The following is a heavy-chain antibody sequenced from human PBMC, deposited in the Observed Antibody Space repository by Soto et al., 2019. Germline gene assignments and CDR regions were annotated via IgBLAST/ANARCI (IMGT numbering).Heavy chain of an antibody. D-gene: IGHD1-26*01. CDR2: INPNSGGT. CDR3: ARDGGATTGYYYGMDV. V-gene: IGHV1-2*04. J-gene: IGHJ6*02. CDR1: GYTFTGYY. Sequence: ASVKVSCKASGYTFTGYYMHWVRQAPGQGLEWMGWINPNSGGTNYAQKFQGWVTMTRDTSISTAYMELSRLRSDDTAVYYCARDGGATTGYYYGMDVWGQGTTVTVSS.